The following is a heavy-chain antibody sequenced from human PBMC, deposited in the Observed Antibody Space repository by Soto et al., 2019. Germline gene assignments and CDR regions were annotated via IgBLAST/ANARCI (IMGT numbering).Heavy chain of an antibody. CDR2: IGTAGDT. CDR1: GFTFSSYD. J-gene: IGHJ4*02. CDR3: ARGATYYYDSSGFYYFDY. D-gene: IGHD3-22*01. V-gene: IGHV3-13*01. Sequence: EVQLVESGGGLVQPGGSLRLSCAASGFTFSSYDMHWVRQATGKGLEWVSAIGTAGDTYYPGSVKGRFTISRENAKNSLYLQMNSVRAGDTAVYYCARGATYYYDSSGFYYFDYWGQGTLVTVS.